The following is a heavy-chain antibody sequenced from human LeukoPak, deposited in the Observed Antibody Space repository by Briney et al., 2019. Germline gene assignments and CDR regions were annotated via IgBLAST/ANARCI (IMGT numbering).Heavy chain of an antibody. CDR3: ARDSQYYDSSGYPNAFDI. J-gene: IGHJ3*02. CDR1: GGSISSYY. Sequence: SETLSLTCTVSGGSISSYYWSWIRQPPGKGLEWIGYIYYSGSTNYNPSLKSRVTISVDTSKNQFPLKLSSVTAADTAVYYCARDSQYYDSSGYPNAFDIWGQGTMVTVSS. D-gene: IGHD3-22*01. CDR2: IYYSGST. V-gene: IGHV4-59*01.